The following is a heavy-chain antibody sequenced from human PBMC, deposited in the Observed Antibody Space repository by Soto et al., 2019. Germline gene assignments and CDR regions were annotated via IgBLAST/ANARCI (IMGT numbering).Heavy chain of an antibody. V-gene: IGHV4-59*08. Sequence: TGTLSLTCAVSGGSISRSYCSWIRQPPEKGLEWIGYIYYSGSTNYNPSLKSRVTISVDTSKNQFSLKLSSVTAADTAVYYCARYQCDYGGYPGAFDFWGKGTFVTLCS. D-gene: IGHD4-17*01. J-gene: IGHJ4*03. CDR1: GGSISRSY. CDR3: ARYQCDYGGYPGAFDF. CDR2: IYYSGST.